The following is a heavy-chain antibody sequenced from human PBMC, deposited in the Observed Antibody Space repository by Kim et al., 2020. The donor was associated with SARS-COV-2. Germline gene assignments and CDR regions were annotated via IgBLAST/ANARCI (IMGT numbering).Heavy chain of an antibody. CDR3: ARTTDYYDSSGYYWYFDL. V-gene: IGHV3-13*01. D-gene: IGHD3-22*01. J-gene: IGHJ2*01. CDR2: IGNAGDT. CDR1: GFTFSSYD. Sequence: GGSLRLSCAASGFTFSSYDMHWVRQATGKGLEWVSAIGNAGDTYYPGSVKGRFTISRENAKNSLYLQMNSLRARDTAVYYCARTTDYYDSSGYYWYFDLWGRGTLVTVSS.